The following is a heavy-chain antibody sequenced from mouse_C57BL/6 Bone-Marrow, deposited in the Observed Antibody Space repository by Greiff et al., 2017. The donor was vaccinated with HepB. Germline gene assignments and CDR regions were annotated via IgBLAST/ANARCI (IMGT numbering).Heavy chain of an antibody. D-gene: IGHD2-3*01. Sequence: VQLKQPGAELVKPGASVKMSCKASGYTFTSYWITWVKQRPGQGLEWIGDIYPGSGSTNYNEKFKSKATLTVDTSSSTAYMQLSSLTSEDSAVYYWARWGDGYPWYFDVWGTGTTVTVSS. CDR3: ARWGDGYPWYFDV. J-gene: IGHJ1*03. V-gene: IGHV1-55*01. CDR1: GYTFTSYW. CDR2: IYPGSGST.